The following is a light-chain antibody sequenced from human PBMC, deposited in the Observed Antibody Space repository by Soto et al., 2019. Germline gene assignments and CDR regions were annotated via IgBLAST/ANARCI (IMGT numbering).Light chain of an antibody. V-gene: IGLV2-14*01. CDR1: SSDDGGYNY. J-gene: IGLJ1*01. CDR3: SSYTSSSTLYV. Sequence: QSALTKPASVPGSPGQSITIAYTATSSDDGGYNYVSWYQQHPGKAPKLMVYEVSNRPSGVSNRFSGYKSGNTGSLTISGLQAEDEADYYCSSYTSSSTLYVFGTGTKVTVL. CDR2: EVS.